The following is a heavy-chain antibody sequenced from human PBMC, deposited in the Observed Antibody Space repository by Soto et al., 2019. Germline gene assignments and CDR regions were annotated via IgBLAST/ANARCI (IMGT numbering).Heavy chain of an antibody. D-gene: IGHD4-17*01. J-gene: IGHJ1*01. Sequence: PSQTLSLTCAICGDSVSSNSSACNSIRQSPSSGLEWLGRTYHRSKWYNDYAVSVKSRITINSDTSKNQFSLQLSSVTPEDTAVYYCASSSSREGDYGGSSEAFQHWGQGTLVTVSS. CDR3: ASSSSREGDYGGSSEAFQH. CDR2: TYHRSKWYN. V-gene: IGHV6-1*01. CDR1: GDSVSSNSSA.